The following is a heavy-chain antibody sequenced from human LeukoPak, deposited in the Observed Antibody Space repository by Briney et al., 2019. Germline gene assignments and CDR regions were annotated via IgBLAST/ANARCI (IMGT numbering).Heavy chain of an antibody. Sequence: GGSLRLSCAASGFTVSSNYMIWVRQAPGKGLEWVANIKEDGSVKNYVDSVKGRFTISRDNAKNSLFLQMNSLRAEDTAVYYCARERYGNYNWGQGALVTVSS. V-gene: IGHV3-7*03. J-gene: IGHJ4*02. CDR2: IKEDGSVK. CDR3: ARERYGNYN. CDR1: GFTVSSNY. D-gene: IGHD4-11*01.